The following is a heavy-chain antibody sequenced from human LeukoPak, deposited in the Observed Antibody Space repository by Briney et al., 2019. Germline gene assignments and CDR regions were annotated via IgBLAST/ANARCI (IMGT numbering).Heavy chain of an antibody. J-gene: IGHJ4*02. CDR2: INPNSGGT. CDR1: GYTFTGYY. V-gene: IGHV1-2*02. Sequence: ASVKVSCKASGYTFTGYYMHWVRQAPGQGLEWMGWINPNSGGTNYAQKFQGRVTMTRDTSISTAYMELGRLRSDDTAVYYCARTLYDILTGYYRPPYDYWGQGTLVTVSS. CDR3: ARTLYDILTGYYRPPYDY. D-gene: IGHD3-9*01.